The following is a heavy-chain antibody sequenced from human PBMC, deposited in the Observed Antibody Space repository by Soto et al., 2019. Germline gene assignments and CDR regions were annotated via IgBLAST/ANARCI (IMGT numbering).Heavy chain of an antibody. J-gene: IGHJ4*02. CDR3: ARSRGSGWSFDN. D-gene: IGHD6-19*01. V-gene: IGHV4-59*01. CDR1: GGSISTYY. Sequence: PSETLSVTCTISGGSISTYYWSWFRQPPGKGLEWIGYIYYSGNTKYNPSLESRVTISLDSSKTQFSLKLTSLTAADTAKYYCARSRGSGWSFDNWGQGTLVTVSS. CDR2: IYYSGNT.